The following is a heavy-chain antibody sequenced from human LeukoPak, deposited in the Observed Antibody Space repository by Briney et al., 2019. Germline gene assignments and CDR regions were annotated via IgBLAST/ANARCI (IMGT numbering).Heavy chain of an antibody. CDR2: ISGSGNST. CDR3: AREHEEDSSSDAFDI. CDR1: GFMFSSYG. Sequence: GGSLRLSCAASGFMFSSYGMSWVRQAPGKGLEWVSGISGSGNSTYYADSVKGRFTISRDNSKNTMYLQMNTLRAEDTAVYYCAREHEEDSSSDAFDIWGQGTMVTVSS. J-gene: IGHJ3*02. D-gene: IGHD6-6*01. V-gene: IGHV3-23*01.